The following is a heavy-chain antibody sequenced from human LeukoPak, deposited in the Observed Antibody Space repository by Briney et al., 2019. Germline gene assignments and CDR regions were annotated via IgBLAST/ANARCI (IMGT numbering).Heavy chain of an antibody. J-gene: IGHJ4*02. Sequence: GRSLRLSCAASGFTFSSYGMHWVRQAPGKGLEWVAVIWYDGSNKYYADSVKGRFTISSDNSKNTLYLQMNSLGAEDTAVYYCAKDRGDYGVHWGQGTLVTVSS. D-gene: IGHD4-17*01. CDR3: AKDRGDYGVH. CDR2: IWYDGSNK. CDR1: GFTFSSYG. V-gene: IGHV3-33*06.